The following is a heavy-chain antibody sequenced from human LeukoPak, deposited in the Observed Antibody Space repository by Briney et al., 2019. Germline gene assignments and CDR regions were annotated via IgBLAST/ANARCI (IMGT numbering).Heavy chain of an antibody. D-gene: IGHD3-10*01. CDR1: EFTFSTYW. CDR2: IKQDGSEK. CDR3: ARSLGATDAFDI. J-gene: IGHJ3*02. V-gene: IGHV3-7*01. Sequence: PGGSLRLSCAASEFTFSTYWMSWVRQAPGKGLEWVANIKQDGSEKYYVDSVKGRFTISRDNAKNSLYLQINRLRAEDTAVYYCARSLGATDAFDIWGQGTMVTVSS.